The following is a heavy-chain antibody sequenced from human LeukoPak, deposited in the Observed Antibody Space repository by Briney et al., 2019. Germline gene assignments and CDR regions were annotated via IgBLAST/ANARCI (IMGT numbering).Heavy chain of an antibody. D-gene: IGHD1-1*01. CDR2: ISYSGST. J-gene: IGHJ6*02. Sequence: PSETLSLTCTVSGGSISTYYWTWIRQPPGKGLEWIGYISYSGSTNYNPSLKSRGTFSLDTSKSQFSLMLSSVTAADSAVYYCERAQLKLVIAFGMDGWGQGCTVTVSS. V-gene: IGHV4-59*01. CDR1: GGSISTYY. CDR3: ERAQLKLVIAFGMDG.